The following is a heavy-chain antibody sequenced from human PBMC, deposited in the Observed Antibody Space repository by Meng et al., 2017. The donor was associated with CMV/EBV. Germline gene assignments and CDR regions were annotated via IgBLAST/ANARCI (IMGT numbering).Heavy chain of an antibody. CDR1: GFTFSSYA. CDR3: ARDRVTAAAGVGWFDP. D-gene: IGHD6-13*01. CDR2: ISYDGSNK. Sequence: GGSLRLSCAASGFTFSSYAMHWVRQAPGKGLEWVAVISYDGSNKYYADSVKGRFTTSRDNSKNTLYLQMNSLRAEDTAVYYCARDRVTAAAGVGWFDPWGQGTLVTVSS. J-gene: IGHJ5*02. V-gene: IGHV3-30*04.